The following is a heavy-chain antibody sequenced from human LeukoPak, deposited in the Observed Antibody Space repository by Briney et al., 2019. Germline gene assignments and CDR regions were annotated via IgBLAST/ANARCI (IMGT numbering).Heavy chain of an antibody. V-gene: IGHV4-59*01. CDR2: IYYSGST. CDR1: GGSISSYY. J-gene: IGHJ4*02. Sequence: SETLSLTCIVSGGSISSYYWSWIRQPPGKGLEWIGYIYYSGSTNYNPSLKGRVTISVDTSKTQFSLKLSSVTAADTAVYYCARGLMMAIAGRGEFHYWGQGTLVTVSS. CDR3: ARGLMMAIAGRGEFHY. D-gene: IGHD6-13*01.